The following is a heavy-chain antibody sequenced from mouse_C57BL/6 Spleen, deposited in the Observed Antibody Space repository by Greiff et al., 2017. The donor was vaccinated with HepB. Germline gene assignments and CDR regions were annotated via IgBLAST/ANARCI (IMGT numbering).Heavy chain of an antibody. CDR3: ARSKKIVATYFDY. Sequence: QVQLQQSGAELVKAGASVKMSCKASGYTFTSYWMHWVKQRLGQGLEWFAETNPTNGRTYYNEKFKSKATLTVDKSSSTAYMLLNSPTYEDSAVYFCARSKKIVATYFDYWYQGTTLTVS. V-gene: IGHV1S81*02. CDR2: TNPTNGRT. J-gene: IGHJ2*01. D-gene: IGHD1-1*01. CDR1: GYTFTSYW.